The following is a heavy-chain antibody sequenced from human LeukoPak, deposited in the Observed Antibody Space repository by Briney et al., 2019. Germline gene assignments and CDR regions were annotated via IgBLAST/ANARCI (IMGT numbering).Heavy chain of an antibody. CDR2: IIPIFGTA. V-gene: IGHV1-69*05. CDR3: ASYDSFGAFDI. D-gene: IGHD3-22*01. Sequence: SVKVSCKASGYTFTSYGISWVRQAPGQGLEWMGRIIPIFGTANYAQKFQGRVTITTDESTSTAYMELSSLRSEDTAVYYCASYDSFGAFDIWGQGTMVTVSS. J-gene: IGHJ3*02. CDR1: GYTFTSYG.